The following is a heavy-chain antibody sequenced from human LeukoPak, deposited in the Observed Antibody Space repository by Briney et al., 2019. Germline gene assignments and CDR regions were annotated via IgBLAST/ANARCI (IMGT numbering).Heavy chain of an antibody. CDR2: ITQDGREE. V-gene: IGHV3-7*01. J-gene: IGHJ4*02. Sequence: GGSLRLSCAASGFTFSLYCMSWVRQAPGKGLEGVAHITQDGREEHHVDSVKGRFSISRESARDSVYLQMNSLRADDTAVYYCVRDRNDYWSGYFDYWGQGTLVTVSS. CDR1: GFTFSLYC. D-gene: IGHD3-3*01. CDR3: VRDRNDYWSGYFDY.